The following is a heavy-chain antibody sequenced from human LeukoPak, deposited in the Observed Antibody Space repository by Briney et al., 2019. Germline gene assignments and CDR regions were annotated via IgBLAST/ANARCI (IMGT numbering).Heavy chain of an antibody. CDR3: ARAPSEIGGYYPEYFRH. D-gene: IGHD3-22*01. CDR2: IKSDGRT. V-gene: IGHV3-74*01. Sequence: GGSLRLSCAAAGFTFSNYWMHWVRQAPGKGLVWVSRIKSDGRTNYADSVKGRFTISRDNAKNSVSLQMNSLRAEDTGVYYCARAPSEIGGYYPEYFRHWGQGTLVTVSS. J-gene: IGHJ1*01. CDR1: GFTFSNYW.